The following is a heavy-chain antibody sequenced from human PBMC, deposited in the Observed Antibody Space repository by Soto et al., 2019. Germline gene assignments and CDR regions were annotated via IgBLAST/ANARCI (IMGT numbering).Heavy chain of an antibody. V-gene: IGHV1-18*01. CDR1: GYTFTSYG. D-gene: IGHD3-16*01. Sequence: ASVKVSCKASGYTFTSYGISWVRQAPGQGLEWMGWISAYNGNTNYSQKLQGRVTMTTDTSTGTAYMELRSLSSDDTAVYYCARGVMITFGGIVRTGGSNWFDPWGQGTLVTVSS. J-gene: IGHJ5*02. CDR2: ISAYNGNT. CDR3: ARGVMITFGGIVRTGGSNWFDP.